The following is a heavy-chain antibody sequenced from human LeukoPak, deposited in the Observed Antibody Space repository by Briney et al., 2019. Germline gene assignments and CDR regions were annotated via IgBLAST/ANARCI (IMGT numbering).Heavy chain of an antibody. V-gene: IGHV1-8*03. D-gene: IGHD5-24*01. CDR1: GYTFTSYD. CDR2: MNPNSGNT. J-gene: IGHJ4*02. Sequence: ASVKVSCKASGYTFTSYDINWVRQATGQGLEWMGWMNPNSGNTGYAQKFQGRVTITRNTSISTAYMELSSLRSEDTAVYYCATLTGMAGYFDYWGQGTLVTVPS. CDR3: ATLTGMAGYFDY.